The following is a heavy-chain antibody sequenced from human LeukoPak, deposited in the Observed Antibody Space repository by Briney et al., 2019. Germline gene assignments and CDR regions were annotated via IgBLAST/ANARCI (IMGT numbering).Heavy chain of an antibody. CDR2: INSGSSHR. Sequence: GGSLRLSCAASGFTFSGSVMHWVRQAPGKGLEWVSSINSGSSHRIYADSVKGRFTISRDNAKNSLYLQMNSLRAEDTAVYYCAREEVTYCSVTTCYSGVDYWGQGTLVTVSS. J-gene: IGHJ4*02. D-gene: IGHD2-2*01. V-gene: IGHV3-21*01. CDR3: AREEVTYCSVTTCYSGVDY. CDR1: GFTFSGSV.